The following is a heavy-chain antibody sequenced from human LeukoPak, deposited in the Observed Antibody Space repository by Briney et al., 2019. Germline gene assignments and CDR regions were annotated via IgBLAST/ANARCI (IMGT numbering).Heavy chain of an antibody. J-gene: IGHJ4*02. D-gene: IGHD3-10*01. CDR3: AKGSLRSSTFSYFDY. V-gene: IGHV3-23*01. Sequence: GGSLRLSCAASGFTFSSYAMTWVRQAPGKGLEWVSSITSGDSTYYTDSVQGRFTISRDTAKNTLFLQMNSLRAEDTAVYYCAKGSLRSSTFSYFDYWGQGTLVTVSS. CDR1: GFTFSSYA. CDR2: ITSGDST.